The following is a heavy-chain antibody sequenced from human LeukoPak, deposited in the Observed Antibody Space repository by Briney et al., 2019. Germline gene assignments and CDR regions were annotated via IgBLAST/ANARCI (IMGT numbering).Heavy chain of an antibody. CDR1: GFTFSNYN. D-gene: IGHD2/OR15-2a*01. J-gene: IGHJ5*02. CDR3: VRIPNSANFPNWFDP. Sequence: GGSLRLSCAASGFTFSNYNMNWVRQAPDKGLEWISSISGSSTYIYYADSVKGRFTISRDNAKNSLYLQMNSLRADDTAMYYCVRIPNSANFPNWFDPWGQGTLVTVSS. CDR2: ISGSSTYI. V-gene: IGHV3-21*01.